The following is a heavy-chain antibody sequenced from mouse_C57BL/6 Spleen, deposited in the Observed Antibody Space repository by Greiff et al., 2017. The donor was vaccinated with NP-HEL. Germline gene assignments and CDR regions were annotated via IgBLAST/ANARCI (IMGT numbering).Heavy chain of an antibody. CDR1: GYTFTSYW. J-gene: IGHJ4*01. CDR2: IYPGSGST. D-gene: IGHD1-1*01. Sequence: QVQLQQPGAELVKPGASVKMSCKASGYTFTSYWITWVKQRPGQGLEWIGDIYPGSGSTNYNEKFKSKATLTVDTSSSTAYMQLSSLTSEDSAVYYCASTVVATGAMDYWGQGTSVTVSS. V-gene: IGHV1-55*01. CDR3: ASTVVATGAMDY.